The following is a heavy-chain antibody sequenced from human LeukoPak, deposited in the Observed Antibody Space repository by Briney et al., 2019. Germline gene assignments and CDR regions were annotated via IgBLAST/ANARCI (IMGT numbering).Heavy chain of an antibody. D-gene: IGHD3-22*01. CDR2: IYNSGSI. J-gene: IGHJ4*02. V-gene: IGHV4-4*08. CDR1: GASIRSYY. CDR3: ARDRGRYDSSGSSMG. Sequence: PSETLSLTCTVSGASIRSYYWSWIRQPPGKGLEWIGYIYNSGSINYNPSLKSRVTISIDTSKNQFSLKLSSVTAADTAVYYCARDRGRYDSSGSSMGWGQGTLVTVSS.